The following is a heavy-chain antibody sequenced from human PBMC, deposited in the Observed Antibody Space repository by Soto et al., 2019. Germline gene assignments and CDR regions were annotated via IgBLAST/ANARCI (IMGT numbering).Heavy chain of an antibody. CDR2: IDSDDDK. Sequence: ESSPTLGNHTQPLTLTGTFSALSLSTSGVRVSWIRQPPGKALEWLARIDSDDDKFYSTSPKTRLTISKDTSNNQGVLTVNDMAPVDQATYYYERMSARGSSIWFDPWGQGTVDTVSS. V-gene: IGHV2-70*04. J-gene: IGHJ5*02. CDR1: ALSLSTSGVR. CDR3: ERMSARGSSIWFDP. D-gene: IGHD3-10*01.